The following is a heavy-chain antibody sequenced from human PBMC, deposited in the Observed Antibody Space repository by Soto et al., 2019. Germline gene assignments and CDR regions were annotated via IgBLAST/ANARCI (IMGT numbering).Heavy chain of an antibody. CDR1: GFTFDDYT. J-gene: IGHJ2*01. CDR2: ISWDGGST. V-gene: IGHV3-43*01. D-gene: IGHD5-12*01. Sequence: EVQLVESGGVVVQPGGSLRLSCAASGFTFDDYTMHWVRQAPGKGLEWVSLISWDGGSTYYADSVKGRFTISRDNSKNSLYLQMNSLRTEDTALYYCVKETRDGYNFWYFDLWGRGTLVTVSS. CDR3: VKETRDGYNFWYFDL.